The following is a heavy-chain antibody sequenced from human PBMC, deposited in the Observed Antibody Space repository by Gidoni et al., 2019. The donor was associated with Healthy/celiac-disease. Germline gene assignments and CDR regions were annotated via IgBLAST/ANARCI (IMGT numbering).Heavy chain of an antibody. D-gene: IGHD3-10*01. CDR2: IYSGGST. CDR1: GFTVSSYY. V-gene: IGHV3-53*02. Sequence: EGQLVETGGGLIQPGGSLRLSCAASGFTVSSYYMSWVRQAPGKGLEWVSVIYSGGSTYYADSVKGRFTISRDNSKNTLYLQMNSLRAEDTAVYYCARKGRVYYGSGSYHYGMDVWGQGTTVTVSS. J-gene: IGHJ6*02. CDR3: ARKGRVYYGSGSYHYGMDV.